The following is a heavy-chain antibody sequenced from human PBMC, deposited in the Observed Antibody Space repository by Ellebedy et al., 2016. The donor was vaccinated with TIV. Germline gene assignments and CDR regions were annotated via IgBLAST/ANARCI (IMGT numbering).Heavy chain of an antibody. CDR3: ARVLSDWYSPFSQ. CDR2: IIAIFGTT. J-gene: IGHJ1*01. CDR1: GGIFRGYA. Sequence: ASVKVSCKASGGIFRGYAISWVRQAPGHGLEWMGGIIAIFGTTKYAQKFQDRVTLTADESTSTVYMEVNRLRPDDTAMYYCARVLSDWYSPFSQWGQGTLVTVSS. V-gene: IGHV1-69*13. D-gene: IGHD6-19*01.